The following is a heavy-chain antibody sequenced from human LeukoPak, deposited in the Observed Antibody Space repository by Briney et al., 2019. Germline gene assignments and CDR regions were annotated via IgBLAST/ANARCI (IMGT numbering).Heavy chain of an antibody. CDR3: ARWTAVAGSVDY. Sequence: SETLSLTCTVSGGSISGYYWSWIRQPPGKGLEWIGYIYYSGSTNYNPSLKSRVTISVDTSKNQFSLKLSSVTAADTAVYYCARWTAVAGSVDYWGQGTLVTVSS. V-gene: IGHV4-59*01. CDR1: GGSISGYY. J-gene: IGHJ4*02. CDR2: IYYSGST. D-gene: IGHD6-19*01.